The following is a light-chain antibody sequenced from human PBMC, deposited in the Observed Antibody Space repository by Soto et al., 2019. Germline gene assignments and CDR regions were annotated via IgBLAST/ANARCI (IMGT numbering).Light chain of an antibody. CDR1: QSVSSN. V-gene: IGKV3D-15*01. CDR3: QQYNNWPPIT. Sequence: EIVTTQSPATLSVSPWERATLSCRTSQSVSSNFAWYQQKPGQAPRLVIYGASTRATGTPARFSGSGYGTEFTLTISSLQSEDFAVYYCQQYNNWPPITFGQGTRLEIK. J-gene: IGKJ5*01. CDR2: GAS.